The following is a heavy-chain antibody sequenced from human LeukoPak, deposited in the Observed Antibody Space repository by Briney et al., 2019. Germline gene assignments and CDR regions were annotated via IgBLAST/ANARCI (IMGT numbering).Heavy chain of an antibody. CDR1: GGTFSSYA. V-gene: IGHV1-69*13. CDR2: IIPIFGTA. CDR3: ARDRTHDAFDI. Sequence: GASVKVSCKASGGTFSSYAISWVRQAPGQGLEWMEGIIPIFGTANYAQKFQGRVTITADESTSTAYMELSSLRSEDTAVYYWARDRTHDAFDIWGQGTMVTVSS. J-gene: IGHJ3*02.